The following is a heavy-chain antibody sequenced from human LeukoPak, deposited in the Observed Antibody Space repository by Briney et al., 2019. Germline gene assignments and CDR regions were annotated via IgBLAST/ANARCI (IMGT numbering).Heavy chain of an antibody. D-gene: IGHD2-15*01. CDR2: IYYSGST. CDR3: ARGGAGYCSGGSCSAAFDP. Sequence: SETLSLTCTVSGGSISSGGYYWSWIRQHPGKGLEWIGYIYYSGSTYYNPSLKSRVTISLNTSKNQFSLKLSSVTAADTAVYYCARGGAGYCSGGSCSAAFDPWGQGTLVTVSS. CDR1: GGSISSGGYY. J-gene: IGHJ5*02. V-gene: IGHV4-31*03.